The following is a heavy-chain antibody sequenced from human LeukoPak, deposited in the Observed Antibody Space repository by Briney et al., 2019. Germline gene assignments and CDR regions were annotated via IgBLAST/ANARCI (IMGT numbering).Heavy chain of an antibody. D-gene: IGHD6-19*01. CDR1: GFTFGSYA. Sequence: PGGSLRLSCAASGFTFGSYAMSWVRQAPGKGLEWVSTISDTGGNTYYADSVKGRFTISRDNSKNTLYLQMNSLRAEDTAVYYCAKDALWLPYFDYWGQGTLVTVSS. J-gene: IGHJ4*02. CDR3: AKDALWLPYFDY. CDR2: ISDTGGNT. V-gene: IGHV3-23*01.